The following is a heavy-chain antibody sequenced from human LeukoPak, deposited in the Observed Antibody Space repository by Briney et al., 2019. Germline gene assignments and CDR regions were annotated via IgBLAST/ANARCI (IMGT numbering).Heavy chain of an antibody. CDR1: GFTVSSNY. V-gene: IGHV3-53*01. CDR2: IYSGGST. J-gene: IGHJ4*02. Sequence: GGSLRLSCAASGFTVSSNYMSWVRQAAGKGLEWVSVIYSGGSTYYADYVKGRFTISRDNSKNSLFVQMNSLRAEDTAVYFCAKSRSGSANWALQIFDNWGQGTLVTVSS. CDR3: AKSRSGSANWALQIFDN. D-gene: IGHD1-1*01.